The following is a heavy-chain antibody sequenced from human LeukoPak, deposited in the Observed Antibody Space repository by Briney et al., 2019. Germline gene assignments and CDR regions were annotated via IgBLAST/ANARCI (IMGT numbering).Heavy chain of an antibody. CDR2: IYHSGST. D-gene: IGHD3-16*01. V-gene: IGHV4-30-2*01. CDR3: ASNPTYLPGYFDY. J-gene: IGHJ4*02. CDR1: GDSISSGDYY. Sequence: SETLSLTCTVSGDSISSGDYYWSWIRQPPGKGLEWIGYIYHSGSTYYNPSLKSRVTISVDRSRNQFSLKLSSVTAADTAVYYCASNPTYLPGYFDYWGQGTLVTVSS.